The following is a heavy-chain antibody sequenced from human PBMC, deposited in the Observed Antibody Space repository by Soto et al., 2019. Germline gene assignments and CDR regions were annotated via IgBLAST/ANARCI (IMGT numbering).Heavy chain of an antibody. CDR1: GYTFTSYG. J-gene: IGHJ4*02. CDR3: ARDTGDGSGSYYGY. D-gene: IGHD3-10*01. Sequence: QVQLVQSGAEVKKPGASVKVSGKASGYTFTSYGISWVRQAPGQGLEWMGWISAYNGNTNYPQKLQGRVTMTTDTSPSTAYMELRSLRSDDTAAYYCARDTGDGSGSYYGYWGQGTLVTVSS. V-gene: IGHV1-18*01. CDR2: ISAYNGNT.